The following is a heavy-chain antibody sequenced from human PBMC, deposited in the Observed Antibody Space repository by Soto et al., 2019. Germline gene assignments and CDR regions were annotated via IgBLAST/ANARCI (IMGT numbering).Heavy chain of an antibody. J-gene: IGHJ5*01. D-gene: IGHD2-8*01. Sequence: AVKVSYTDSGGTFSSYSISWVRQAPGQGLEWMGGIIPIFGTANYAQKFQGRVAITADESTSTAYMELSSLRSEDTAVYYCASRTSGVYYWFGDWGHGTSVTVSS. CDR1: GGTFSSYS. CDR3: ASRTSGVYYWFGD. CDR2: IIPIFGTA. V-gene: IGHV1-69*13.